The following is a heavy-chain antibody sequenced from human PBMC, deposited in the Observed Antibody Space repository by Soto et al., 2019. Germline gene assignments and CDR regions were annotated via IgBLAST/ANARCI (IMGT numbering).Heavy chain of an antibody. CDR3: ARADAAYDYIWDSYRRDAFDF. CDR2: INHSGST. J-gene: IGHJ3*01. V-gene: IGHV4-34*01. CDR1: GGSFSGYY. Sequence: SETLSLTCAVYGGSFSGYYWSWIRQPPGKGLEWIGEINHSGSTNYNPSLKSRVTISVDTSKNQFSLKLSSVTAADTAVYYCARADAAYDYIWDSYRRDAFDFSGQGTTVTVSS. D-gene: IGHD3-16*02.